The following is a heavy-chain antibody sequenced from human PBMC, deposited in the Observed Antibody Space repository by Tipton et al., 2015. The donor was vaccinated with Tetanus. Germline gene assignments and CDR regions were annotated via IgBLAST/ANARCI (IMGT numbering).Heavy chain of an antibody. CDR3: AGGIVVVSASEAFVM. V-gene: IGHV3-48*01. CDR2: ISSSGSFI. Sequence: SLRLSCAASGFTFSTYGMNWARQAPGKGLEWVSYISSSGSFIKYADSVKGRFTISRDNAKNSLYLQMNSLRAEDTAVYYCAGGIVVVSASEAFVMWGQGTMVTVSS. D-gene: IGHD2-21*01. J-gene: IGHJ3*02. CDR1: GFTFSTYG.